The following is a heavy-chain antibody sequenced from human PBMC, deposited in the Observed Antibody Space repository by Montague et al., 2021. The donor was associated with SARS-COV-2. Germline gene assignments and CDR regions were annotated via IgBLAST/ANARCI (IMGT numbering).Heavy chain of an antibody. Sequence: SLRLSCAASGFTFSSYAMHWVRQAPGKGLEWVAVISYDGSNKYYVDSVKGRFTISRDNSKNTLNLQMNSLRAEDTAVYYCARTDGGSYFNAFDIWGQGTMVTVSS. CDR3: ARTDGGSYFNAFDI. J-gene: IGHJ3*02. CDR2: ISYDGSNK. CDR1: GFTFSSYA. D-gene: IGHD1-26*01. V-gene: IGHV3-30*04.